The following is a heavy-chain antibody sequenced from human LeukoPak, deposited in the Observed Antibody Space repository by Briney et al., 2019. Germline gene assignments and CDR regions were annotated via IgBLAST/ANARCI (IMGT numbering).Heavy chain of an antibody. Sequence: PGGSLRLSCAASGFTFSSYAMSWVRQAPGKGLEWVSAISGSGGSTYYADSVKGRFTISRDNSKNTLYLQMNSPRAEDTAVYYCAKKTAAGTPGMLDYWGQGTLVTVSS. CDR2: ISGSGGST. CDR3: AKKTAAGTPGMLDY. V-gene: IGHV3-23*01. D-gene: IGHD6-13*01. J-gene: IGHJ4*02. CDR1: GFTFSSYA.